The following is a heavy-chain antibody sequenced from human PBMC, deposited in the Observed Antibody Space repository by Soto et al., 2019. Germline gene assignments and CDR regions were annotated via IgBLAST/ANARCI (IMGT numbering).Heavy chain of an antibody. J-gene: IGHJ4*02. V-gene: IGHV3-11*06. CDR2: ISSSSGYT. CDR1: GFTFSYYY. Sequence: PGGSLRLSCAASGFTFSYYYMSWIRQSPGKGLEWVSYISSSSGYTNYADSVKGRFTISRDNAKNSLYLQMNSLRAEDTAVYYCAKEYGRLDYWGQGTLVTVSS. D-gene: IGHD4-17*01. CDR3: AKEYGRLDY.